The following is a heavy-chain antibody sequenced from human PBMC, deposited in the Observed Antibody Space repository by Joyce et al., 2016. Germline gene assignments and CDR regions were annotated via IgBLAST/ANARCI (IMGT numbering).Heavy chain of an antibody. CDR3: ARGHHRSGISAHGIYYYYYQMDV. CDR2: IIPRVGTP. CDR1: GDTLSTYT. Sequence: QVQLVQSGAEVKKPGSSVKVSCKAPGDTLSTYTFNWVRQAPGQGLEWMGWIIPRVGTPVYEQKCQGRVTSTAEKSTSTVCMELSSLRFEDTAVYYCARGHHRSGISAHGIYYYYYQMDVWSKGTTVTVSS. V-gene: IGHV1-69*06. J-gene: IGHJ6*03. D-gene: IGHD5-24*01.